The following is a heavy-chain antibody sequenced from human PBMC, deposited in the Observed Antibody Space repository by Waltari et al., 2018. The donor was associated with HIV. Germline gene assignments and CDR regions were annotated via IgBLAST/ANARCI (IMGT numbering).Heavy chain of an antibody. CDR3: ARGLLTGYTLFDH. CDR2: ISSSSTYI. D-gene: IGHD3-9*01. J-gene: IGHJ5*02. Sequence: FSTYSMNWVRQAPGKGLEWLSSISSSSTYIYYADSWKGRFTISRDNAKNSLYLQMNSLRAEDTAVYYCARGLLTGYTLFDHWGQGTLVTVSS. CDR1: FSTYS. V-gene: IGHV3-21*01.